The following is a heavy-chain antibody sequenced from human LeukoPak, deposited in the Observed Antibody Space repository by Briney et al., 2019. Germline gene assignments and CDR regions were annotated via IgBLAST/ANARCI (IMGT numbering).Heavy chain of an antibody. CDR1: GFTFSSYA. Sequence: GSLRLSCAASGFTFSSYAMSWVRQAPGKGLEWVSAISGSGGSTYYADSVKGRFTISRDNFKNTLYLQMDSLRAEDTAIYYCAKDREWELLGPDSYFDYWGQGTLVTVSS. CDR2: ISGSGGST. D-gene: IGHD1-26*01. CDR3: AKDREWELLGPDSYFDY. J-gene: IGHJ4*02. V-gene: IGHV3-23*01.